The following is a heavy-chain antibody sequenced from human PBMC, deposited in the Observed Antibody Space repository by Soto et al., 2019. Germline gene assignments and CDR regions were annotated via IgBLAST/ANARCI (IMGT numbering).Heavy chain of an antibody. CDR2: IYYTGST. J-gene: IGHJ4*02. Sequence: SETLSLTCTVSGGSISSSSYYWGWIRQPPGKGLEWIGSIYYTGSTYYTPSLESRVTISVDTSKNQFSLKLSSATAADTAVFYCARLPGITTLRRDYWGQGTLVTVSS. CDR3: ARLPGITTLRRDY. CDR1: GGSISSSSYY. D-gene: IGHD3-3*01. V-gene: IGHV4-39*01.